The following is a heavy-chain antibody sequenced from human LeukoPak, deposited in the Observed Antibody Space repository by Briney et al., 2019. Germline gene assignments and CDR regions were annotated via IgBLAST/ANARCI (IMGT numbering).Heavy chain of an antibody. J-gene: IGHJ4*02. D-gene: IGHD7-27*01. Sequence: ASVKVSCKASGYTVTSYYMHWVRQAPGQGLEWMGILNPSGGSSSYAQKFQGRITMTRSASINTAYMELTDLRSEDTAVYYCARAPRSWGFDYWGQGTLVTVSS. V-gene: IGHV1-46*01. CDR2: LNPSGGSS. CDR3: ARAPRSWGFDY. CDR1: GYTVTSYY.